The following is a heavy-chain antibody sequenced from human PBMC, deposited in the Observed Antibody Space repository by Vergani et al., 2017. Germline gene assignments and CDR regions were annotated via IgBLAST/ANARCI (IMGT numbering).Heavy chain of an antibody. V-gene: IGHV3-23*01. D-gene: IGHD5-12*01. Sequence: EVQLLESGGGLVQPGGSLRLSCEASGFSFPGYAMSWVRQAPGKGLEWVSSVSGSSATPYYADSVKGRFIISRDNSKNTLHLQMNSLRADDTAVYYCTKCSRGYTGYFFDYWVQGTLATVSS. CDR1: GFSFPGYA. J-gene: IGHJ4*02. CDR2: VSGSSATP. CDR3: TKCSRGYTGYFFDY.